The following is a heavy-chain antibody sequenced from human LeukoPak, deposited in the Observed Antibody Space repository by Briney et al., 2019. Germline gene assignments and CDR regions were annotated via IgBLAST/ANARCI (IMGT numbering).Heavy chain of an antibody. Sequence: NSSQTLSLTCSVSGGSISSGGYYWSWIRQHPGKGLEWIGYIYYSGSTYYNPSLKSRVTISVDTSKNQFSLKLSSVTAADTAVYYCARDPIAYGSGSYPFDYWGQGTLVTVSS. CDR2: IYYSGST. V-gene: IGHV4-31*03. CDR1: GGSISSGGYY. CDR3: ARDPIAYGSGSYPFDY. D-gene: IGHD3-10*01. J-gene: IGHJ4*02.